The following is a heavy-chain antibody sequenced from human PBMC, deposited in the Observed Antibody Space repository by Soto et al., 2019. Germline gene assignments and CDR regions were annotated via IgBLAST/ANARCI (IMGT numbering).Heavy chain of an antibody. Sequence: SETLSLTCTVSGGSISSSSYYWGWIRQPPGKGLEWIGSIYDRGSTYNNPSLKSRVTISVDTSKNQFSLKLNSVTASDTAVYYCARFGYSYSSNWFDPWGQGTLVTVSS. J-gene: IGHJ5*02. CDR3: ARFGYSYSSNWFDP. CDR1: GGSISSSSYY. CDR2: IYDRGST. V-gene: IGHV4-39*01. D-gene: IGHD5-18*01.